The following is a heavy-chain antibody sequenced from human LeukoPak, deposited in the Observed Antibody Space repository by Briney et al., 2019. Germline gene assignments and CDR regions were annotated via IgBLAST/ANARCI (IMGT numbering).Heavy chain of an antibody. CDR1: GNTVSSNMPA. V-gene: IGHV6-1*01. Sequence: QTLSLTSAISGNTVSSNMPARSWIRQSPSRGVESPPRLYYRSTWSYDYSTSVKGRISKNQDTTKDRFSLQLSSVTSEDTAVYYCAQAYSGRLGPESYCYFYVDVWGKGTTITVSS. D-gene: IGHD6-13*01. J-gene: IGHJ6*03. CDR2: LYYRSTWSY. CDR3: AQAYSGRLGPESYCYFYVDV.